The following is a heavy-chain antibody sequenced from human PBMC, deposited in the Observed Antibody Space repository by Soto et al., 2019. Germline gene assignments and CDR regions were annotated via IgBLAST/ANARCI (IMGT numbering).Heavy chain of an antibody. V-gene: IGHV3-73*01. CDR3: TRRPNYYGSGSPYYYYYYGMDV. CDR2: IRSKANSYAT. CDR1: GFTFSGSA. J-gene: IGHJ6*02. Sequence: PGGSLRLSCAASGFTFSGSAMHWVRQASGKGLEWVGRIRSKANSYATAYAASVKGRFTISRDDSKNTAYLQMNSLKTEDTAVYYCTRRPNYYGSGSPYYYYYYGMDVWGQGTTVTVSS. D-gene: IGHD3-10*01.